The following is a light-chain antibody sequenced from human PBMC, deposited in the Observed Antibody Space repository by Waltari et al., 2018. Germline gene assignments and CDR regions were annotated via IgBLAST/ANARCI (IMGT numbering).Light chain of an antibody. J-gene: IGLJ2*01. CDR2: EDR. Sequence: SYELTQPPSVSVSPGQTARITCSGVALPKKYIYWYQQKSGQAPVLVIYEDRKRTPGIPQRFSGSSSGKTATLTISGAQVEDEADYHCYSTDSSGNHRVFGGGTKLIVL. CDR1: ALPKKY. V-gene: IGLV3-10*01. CDR3: YSTDSSGNHRV.